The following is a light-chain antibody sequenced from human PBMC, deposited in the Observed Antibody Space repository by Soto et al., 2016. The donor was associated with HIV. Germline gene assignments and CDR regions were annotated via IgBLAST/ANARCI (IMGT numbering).Light chain of an antibody. CDR2: YDS. Sequence: SYELTQPPSVSVAPGKTATITCGGNNIGREYVYWYQQKLGQAPVLVVSYDSGRPSGIPERFSGSHSGNTATLTISRVEAGDEADYYCQVWDANSDHRGVFGGGTKLTVL. CDR1: NIGREY. V-gene: IGLV3-21*04. CDR3: QVWDANSDHRGV. J-gene: IGLJ2*01.